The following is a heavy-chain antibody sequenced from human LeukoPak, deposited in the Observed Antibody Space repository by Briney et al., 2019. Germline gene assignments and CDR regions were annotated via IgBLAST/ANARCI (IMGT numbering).Heavy chain of an antibody. CDR3: AREGRTTVTTPHYGMDV. CDR1: GYTFTSYA. J-gene: IGHJ6*02. D-gene: IGHD4-17*01. V-gene: IGHV7-4-1*02. CDR2: INTNTGNP. Sequence: ASVKVSCKASGYTFTSYAMNWVRQAPGQGLEWKGWINTNTGNPTYAQGFTGRFVFSLDTSVSTAYLQISSLKAEDTAVYYCAREGRTTVTTPHYGMDVWGQGTTVTVSS.